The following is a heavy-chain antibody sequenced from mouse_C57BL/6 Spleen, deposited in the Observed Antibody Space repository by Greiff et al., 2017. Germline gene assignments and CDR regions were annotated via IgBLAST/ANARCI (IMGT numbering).Heavy chain of an antibody. CDR3: VRESDRGPWFAY. D-gene: IGHD3-1*01. J-gene: IGHJ3*01. CDR1: GFTFNTHA. Sequence: EADGGLVQPKGSLKLSCAASGFTFNTHAMHWVRQAPGKGLEWVARIRSKSSNYATYYADSVEDRFTISGDDSQSMLYLQMNNLKAEDTAVYYCVRESDRGPWFAYWGQGTLVTVSA. CDR2: IRSKSSNYAT. V-gene: IGHV10-3*01.